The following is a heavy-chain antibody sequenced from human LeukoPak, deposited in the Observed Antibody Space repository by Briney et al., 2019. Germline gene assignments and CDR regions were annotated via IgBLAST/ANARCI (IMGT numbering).Heavy chain of an antibody. CDR3: ARGRRQQPTRAFDY. J-gene: IGHJ4*02. D-gene: IGHD6-13*01. Sequence: SETLSLTCTVSGGSINNYYWSWIRQPAGKGLEWIGLIYSSGSTSYNPSLKSRVPMSVDTSKKQFSLRLSSVTAADTAVYYCARGRRQQPTRAFDYWGQGTLVTVSS. CDR2: IYSSGST. V-gene: IGHV4-4*07. CDR1: GGSINNYY.